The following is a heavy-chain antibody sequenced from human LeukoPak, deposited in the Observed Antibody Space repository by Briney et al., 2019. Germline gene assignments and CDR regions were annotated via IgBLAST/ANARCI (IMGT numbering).Heavy chain of an antibody. V-gene: IGHV3-7*01. Sequence: GGSLRLSCAASGFTFSSYWMSWVRQAPGKGLEWVANIKQDGSEKYYVDSVKGRFTISRDNAKNSLYLQMNSLRAEDTAVYYCARDLGSSWYLVDYWGQGTLVTVSS. D-gene: IGHD6-13*01. CDR2: IKQDGSEK. CDR3: ARDLGSSWYLVDY. J-gene: IGHJ4*02. CDR1: GFTFSSYW.